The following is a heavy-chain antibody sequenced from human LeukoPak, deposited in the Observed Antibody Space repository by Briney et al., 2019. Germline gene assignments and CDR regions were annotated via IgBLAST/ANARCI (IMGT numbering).Heavy chain of an antibody. CDR3: ARVLRYCSGGNCYSGGLEYMDV. Sequence: GRSLRLSCAASGFTFSSYGMHWVRQAPGKGLEWAAVISYDGSNKYYADSVKGRFTISRDNSKNTLYLQMNSLRAEDTAVYYCARVLRYCSGGNCYSGGLEYMDVWGKGTTVTISS. D-gene: IGHD2-15*01. J-gene: IGHJ6*03. V-gene: IGHV3-30*03. CDR2: ISYDGSNK. CDR1: GFTFSSYG.